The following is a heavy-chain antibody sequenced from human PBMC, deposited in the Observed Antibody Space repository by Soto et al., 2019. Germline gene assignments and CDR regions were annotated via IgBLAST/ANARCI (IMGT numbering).Heavy chain of an antibody. D-gene: IGHD4-17*01. CDR3: ANYYGDYAGYLDY. CDR1: TFTFSNSG. V-gene: IGHV3-30*18. J-gene: IGHJ4*02. CDR2: ISFDGSKK. Sequence: QVQLVESGGGVVQPGRSLRLSCAASTFTFSNSGMNWVRQAPGKGLEWVAVISFDGSKKYYAASVKGRFTISRDNSKNTLYLEMNSLRPEDTAFYYGANYYGDYAGYLDYWGRGTLVTVSS.